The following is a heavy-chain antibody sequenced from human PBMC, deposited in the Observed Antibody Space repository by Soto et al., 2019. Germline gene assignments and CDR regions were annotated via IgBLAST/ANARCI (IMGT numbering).Heavy chain of an antibody. Sequence: SETLSLTCTVSGGSISSGGYYWSWIRHHPGKGLEWIGYIYYSGSTYYNPSLKSRVTISVDTSKNQFSLKLSSVTAADTAVYYCASASKTTVTTYYYYYYMDVWGKGTTVTVSS. CDR1: GGSISSGGYY. J-gene: IGHJ6*03. D-gene: IGHD4-4*01. V-gene: IGHV4-31*03. CDR3: ASASKTTVTTYYYYYYMDV. CDR2: IYYSGST.